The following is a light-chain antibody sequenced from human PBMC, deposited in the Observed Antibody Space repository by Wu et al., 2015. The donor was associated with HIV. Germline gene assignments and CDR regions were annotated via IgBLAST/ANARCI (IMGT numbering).Light chain of an antibody. CDR3: QQYGRSPIT. CDR2: SVS. Sequence: EIVLTQSPRTLSLSPGERVTLSCRASESVSNNYLAWYQQKPGQSPTLLIYSVSTRATDIPDSFSGSGSETDFALTINGLEPEDFAVYYCQQYGRSPITFGPGTSVDIK. V-gene: IGKV3-20*01. CDR1: ESVSNNY. J-gene: IGKJ3*01.